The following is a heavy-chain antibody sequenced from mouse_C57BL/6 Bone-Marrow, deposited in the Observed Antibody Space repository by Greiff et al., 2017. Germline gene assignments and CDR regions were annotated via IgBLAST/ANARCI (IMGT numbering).Heavy chain of an antibody. Sequence: DVHLVESGPELVKPGASVKISCKASGYSFTGYYMHWVKQSHGNILDWIGYIYPYNGFSSYNQKFKGKATLTVDKSSSTAYMELRSLTSEDSAVYYCARPPLYYGSSSWFAYWGQGTLVTVSA. CDR2: IYPYNGFS. CDR1: GYSFTGYY. J-gene: IGHJ3*01. D-gene: IGHD1-1*01. V-gene: IGHV1-31*01. CDR3: ARPPLYYGSSSWFAY.